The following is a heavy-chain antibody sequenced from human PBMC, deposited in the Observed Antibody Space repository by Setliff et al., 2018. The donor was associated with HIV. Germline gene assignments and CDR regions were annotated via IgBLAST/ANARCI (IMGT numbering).Heavy chain of an antibody. CDR1: RFTFNDYW. J-gene: IGHJ6*02. D-gene: IGHD3-10*01. V-gene: IGHV3-7*01. CDR3: ARKFRPGHGVDV. CDR2: IDREGSET. Sequence: GGSLRLSCVASRFTFNDYWMSWVCQAPGKGLEWVANIDREGSETNYVDSVKGRFTISRDNARSSMYLQMNSLRAEDTAIYYCARKFRPGHGVDVWGQGTTVTVSS.